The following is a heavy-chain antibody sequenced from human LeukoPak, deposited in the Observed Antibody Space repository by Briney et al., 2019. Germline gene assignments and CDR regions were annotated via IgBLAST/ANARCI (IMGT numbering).Heavy chain of an antibody. D-gene: IGHD3-22*01. V-gene: IGHV4-4*07. Sequence: SETLSLTCTVSGGSISSYYWSWIRQPAGKGLEWIGRIYTSGSTNYNPSLKSRVTMSVDTSKNQFSLKLSSVTAADTAVYYCARDSRPYYYDSSGYYVPYYFGYWGQGTLVTVSS. CDR2: IYTSGST. J-gene: IGHJ4*02. CDR1: GGSISSYY. CDR3: ARDSRPYYYDSSGYYVPYYFGY.